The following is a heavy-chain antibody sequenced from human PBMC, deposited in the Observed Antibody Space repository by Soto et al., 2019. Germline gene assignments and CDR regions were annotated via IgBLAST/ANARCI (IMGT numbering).Heavy chain of an antibody. Sequence: GGSLRLSCAASGFTFSSYAMSWVRQAPGKGLEWVSAISGSGGSTYYADSVKGRFTISRDNSKNTLYLQMNSLRAEDTAVYYCAKGGSWYYYNKCWFDPWGQGTLVTVSS. CDR3: AKGGSWYYYNKCWFDP. D-gene: IGHD6-13*01. V-gene: IGHV3-23*01. CDR1: GFTFSSYA. CDR2: ISGSGGST. J-gene: IGHJ5*02.